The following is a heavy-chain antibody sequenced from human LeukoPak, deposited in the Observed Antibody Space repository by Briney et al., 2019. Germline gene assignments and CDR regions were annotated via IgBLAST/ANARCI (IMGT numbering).Heavy chain of an antibody. Sequence: PSETLSLTCTVSGGSMNSYYRTWIRQPPGKGLEWIGYIYYNGSTNYNPSLTSRVTMSVDTSKNQFSLKLSSVTAPDTAVYYCARDDSDTDAFDIWGQGTLVTVSS. V-gene: IGHV4-59*01. D-gene: IGHD1-26*01. CDR2: IYYNGST. CDR1: GGSMNSYY. J-gene: IGHJ3*02. CDR3: ARDDSDTDAFDI.